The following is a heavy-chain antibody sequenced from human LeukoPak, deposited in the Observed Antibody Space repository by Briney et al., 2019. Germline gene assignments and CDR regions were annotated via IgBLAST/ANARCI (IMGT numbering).Heavy chain of an antibody. V-gene: IGHV4-39*07. D-gene: IGHD5-12*01. J-gene: IGHJ4*02. CDR1: GDSISSNNYY. Sequence: SETLSLTCTVSGDSISSNNYYWGWIRQPPGKGLEWIGSFYNSGSTYYNPALKSRVTMSVDTSKNQFSLKLSSVTAADTAVYYCARGSLRHLGRYFDYWGQGTLVSVSS. CDR2: FYNSGST. CDR3: ARGSLRHLGRYFDY.